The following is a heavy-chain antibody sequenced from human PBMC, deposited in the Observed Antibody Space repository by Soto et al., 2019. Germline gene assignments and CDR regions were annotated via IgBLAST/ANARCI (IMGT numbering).Heavy chain of an antibody. CDR3: AVTGARDSSGYYYGGDYYGMDV. CDR1: GFTFSSYA. D-gene: IGHD3-22*01. CDR2: ISYDGSNK. V-gene: IGHV3-30-3*01. J-gene: IGHJ6*02. Sequence: LRLSCAASGFTFSSYAMHWVRQSPCKWLEWVAVISYDGSNKYYADSVKGRFTISRDNSKNTLYLQMNSLRAEDTAAYYCAVTGARDSSGYYYGGDYYGMDVWGQGTTVTVSS.